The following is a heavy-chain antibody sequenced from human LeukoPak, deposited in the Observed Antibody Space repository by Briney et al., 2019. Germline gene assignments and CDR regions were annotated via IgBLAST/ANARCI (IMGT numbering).Heavy chain of an antibody. D-gene: IGHD6-6*01. V-gene: IGHV1-46*01. CDR1: GYTFTSYH. CDR2: INPSGGST. J-gene: IGHJ6*03. Sequence: ASVTVSCKASGYTFTSYHMHWVRQAPGQGLEWMGIINPSGGSTSYAQNFKGRLTMTRETTTSTVYMELSSLGSEDTAVYYCARMGSSSSSQMDVWGKGTTVTVSS. CDR3: ARMGSSSSSQMDV.